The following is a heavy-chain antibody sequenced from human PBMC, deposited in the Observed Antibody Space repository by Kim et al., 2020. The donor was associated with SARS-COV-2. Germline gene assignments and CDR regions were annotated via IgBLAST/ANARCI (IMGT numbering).Heavy chain of an antibody. D-gene: IGHD3-22*01. CDR3: ARDLYYDSSGYYHDY. J-gene: IGHJ4*02. V-gene: IGHV3-66*01. Sequence: ADSVKGRFTISRDNSKNTLYLQMNSLRAEDTTVYYCARDLYYDSSGYYHDYWGQGTLVTVSS.